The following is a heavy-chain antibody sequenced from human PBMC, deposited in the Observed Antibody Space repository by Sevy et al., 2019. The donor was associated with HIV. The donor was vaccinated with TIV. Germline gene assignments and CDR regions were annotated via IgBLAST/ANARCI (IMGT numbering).Heavy chain of an antibody. CDR1: GFTFSSYG. J-gene: IGHJ6*02. V-gene: IGHV3-30*18. CDR3: AKDSAYSSSWTTYYYYGMDV. Sequence: GGSLRLSCAASGFTFSSYGMHWVRQAPGKGLEWVAVISYDGSNKYYADSVKGRFTISRDNSKNTLYLQMNSLRAEDTAVYYCAKDSAYSSSWTTYYYYGMDVWGQWTTVTVSS. CDR2: ISYDGSNK. D-gene: IGHD6-13*01.